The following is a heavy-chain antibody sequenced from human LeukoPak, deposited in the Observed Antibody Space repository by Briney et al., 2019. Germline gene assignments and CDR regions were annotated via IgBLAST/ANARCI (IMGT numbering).Heavy chain of an antibody. CDR1: GGSISSSSHY. CDR2: IYYSGST. CDR3: ASALTPSVPTNWYFDL. D-gene: IGHD2-2*01. J-gene: IGHJ2*01. Sequence: SETLSLTCTVSGGSISSSSHYWGWIRQPPGKGLEWIGSIYYSGSTYYNPSLKSRVTISVDTSRNQFSLKLSSLTTADTAVYYCASALTPSVPTNWYFDLWGRGTLVTVSS. V-gene: IGHV4-39*07.